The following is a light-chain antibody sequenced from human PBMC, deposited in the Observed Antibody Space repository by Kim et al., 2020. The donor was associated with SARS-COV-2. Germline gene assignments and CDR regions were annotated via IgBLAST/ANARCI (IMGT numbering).Light chain of an antibody. Sequence: ELTQPPSVSEAPRQRVTISCSGSSSNIGNNAVNWYQQVPGKAPKLLIYYDDLLPSGVSDRFSGSKSGTSASLAISGLQSEDEADYYCAAWDDSLNGWVFGGGTKLTVL. CDR3: AAWDDSLNGWV. V-gene: IGLV1-36*01. CDR2: YDD. CDR1: SSNIGNNA. J-gene: IGLJ3*02.